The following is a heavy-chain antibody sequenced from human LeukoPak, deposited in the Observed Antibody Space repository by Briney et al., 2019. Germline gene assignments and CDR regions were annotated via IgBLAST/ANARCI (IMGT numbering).Heavy chain of an antibody. CDR2: ISSSSDYI. D-gene: IGHD3-10*01. CDR3: ARGHTVVRGVITFLYYYYYMDV. V-gene: IGHV3-21*01. J-gene: IGHJ6*03. CDR1: EFTFNTYS. Sequence: GGSLRLSCAASEFTFNTYSMNWVRQAPGKGLEWVSSISSSSDYIYYADSVKGRSTISRDSAKNSLYLQMTSLRADDTAVYYCARGHTVVRGVITFLYYYYYMDVWGKGTTVTISS.